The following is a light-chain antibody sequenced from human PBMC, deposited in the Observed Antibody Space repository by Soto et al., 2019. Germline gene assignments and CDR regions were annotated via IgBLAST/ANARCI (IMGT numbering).Light chain of an antibody. CDR2: DAS. Sequence: EIVLTQSPATLSLSPGERATLSCRASQSVSSYLAWYQQKPGQAPRLLIYDASNRATGIPARSSGSGSGTDSPLTISSLEPEDFAVYYCQQRSNWPPYTFGQGPKLEIK. J-gene: IGKJ2*01. V-gene: IGKV3-11*01. CDR1: QSVSSY. CDR3: QQRSNWPPYT.